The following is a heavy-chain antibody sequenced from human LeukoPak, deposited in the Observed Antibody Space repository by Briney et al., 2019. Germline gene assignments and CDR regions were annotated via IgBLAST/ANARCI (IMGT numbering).Heavy chain of an antibody. CDR3: ARSQTYYYDNSGIFDY. D-gene: IGHD3-22*01. J-gene: IGHJ4*02. CDR2: IKQDGSEK. CDR1: GFTFSSYW. V-gene: IGHV3-7*01. Sequence: GGSLRLSCAASGFTFSSYWMSWVRQAPGKGLEWVANIKQDGSEKYYVDSLKGRFTISRDNAKNSLYLQMNSLRAEDTAVYYCARSQTYYYDNSGIFDYWGQGTLVTVSS.